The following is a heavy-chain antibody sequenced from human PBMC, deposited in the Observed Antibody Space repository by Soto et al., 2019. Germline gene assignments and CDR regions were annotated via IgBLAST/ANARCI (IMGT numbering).Heavy chain of an antibody. Sequence: GGSLRLSCAASGITFTSHAISWIRQAPGQGLEWVSAIVGSGGSTYYADSVKGRFTISRDNSKDTLYLQMNSLRAEDTAIYYCAKDDRFFGRRYFGLWGRGTLVTVSS. D-gene: IGHD3-10*01. CDR1: GITFTSHA. CDR2: IVGSGGST. V-gene: IGHV3-23*01. CDR3: AKDDRFFGRRYFGL. J-gene: IGHJ2*01.